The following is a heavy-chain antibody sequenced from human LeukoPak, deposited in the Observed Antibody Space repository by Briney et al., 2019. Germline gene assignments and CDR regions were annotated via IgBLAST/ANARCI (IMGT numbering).Heavy chain of an antibody. V-gene: IGHV1-69*05. CDR1: GGTFSSYA. J-gene: IGHJ4*01. D-gene: IGHD3-10*01. CDR2: IIPIFGTA. CDR3: ASPGELLPDSYYFDY. Sequence: ASVKVSCKASGGTFSSYAVSWVRQAPGQGLEWMGGIIPIFGTANYAQKFQGRVTITTGESTSTAYMELSSLRSEDTAVYYCASPGELLPDSYYFDYWGQGTLVTVSS.